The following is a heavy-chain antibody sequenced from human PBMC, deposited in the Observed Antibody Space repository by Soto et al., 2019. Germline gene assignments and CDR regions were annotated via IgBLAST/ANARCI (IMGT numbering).Heavy chain of an antibody. CDR1: GGSISSSSYY. V-gene: IGHV4-39*01. Sequence: PSETLSLTCTVSGGSISSSSYYWGWIRQPPGKGLEWIGSIYYSGSTYYNPSLKSRVTISVDTSKNQFSLKLSSVTAADTAVYYCARTLPRFGDRSYYFDYWGQGTLVTVSS. CDR2: IYYSGST. J-gene: IGHJ4*02. D-gene: IGHD3-10*01. CDR3: ARTLPRFGDRSYYFDY.